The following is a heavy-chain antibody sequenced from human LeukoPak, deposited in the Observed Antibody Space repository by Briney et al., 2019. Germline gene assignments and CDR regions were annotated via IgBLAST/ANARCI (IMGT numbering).Heavy chain of an antibody. V-gene: IGHV1-18*01. CDR2: ISAYNGST. CDR1: GYTFTSYG. CDR3: ASPLSGWYRFDY. Sequence: GASVKVSCKASGYTFTSYGISWVRQAPGQGLEWMGWISAYNGSTNYAQKFQGRVTMTRDTSISTAYMELSRLRSDDTAVYYCASPLSGWYRFDYWGQGTLVTVSS. D-gene: IGHD6-19*01. J-gene: IGHJ4*02.